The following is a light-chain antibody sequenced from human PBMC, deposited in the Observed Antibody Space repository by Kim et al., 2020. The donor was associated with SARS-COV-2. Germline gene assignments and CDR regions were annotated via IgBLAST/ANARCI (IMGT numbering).Light chain of an antibody. CDR2: GAS. V-gene: IGKV3-15*01. J-gene: IGKJ4*01. CDR1: QSVTIN. CDR3: QQYNNWVS. Sequence: EIVMPQSPATLSVSPGERAPLSCRASQSVTINLTWYQQKPGQAPRLLIYGASTRATDIPARFSGSGSGTEFNLTISSLQSEDFAVYYCQQYNNWVSFSGGTKVEI.